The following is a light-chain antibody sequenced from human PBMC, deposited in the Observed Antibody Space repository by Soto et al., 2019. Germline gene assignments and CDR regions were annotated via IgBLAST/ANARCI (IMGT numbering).Light chain of an antibody. J-gene: IGLJ2*01. V-gene: IGLV1-40*01. CDR3: QSYDSSLSHVV. CDR2: GNN. Sequence: QSVLTQPPSVSGAPGQRVTISCTGSSSNIGAGYDVHWYQQPPGTAPKLLIYGNNNRPSGVPDRFSGSKSGTSASLAITGLQAEDEADYYCQSYDSSLSHVVFGGGTKLTVL. CDR1: SSNIGAGYD.